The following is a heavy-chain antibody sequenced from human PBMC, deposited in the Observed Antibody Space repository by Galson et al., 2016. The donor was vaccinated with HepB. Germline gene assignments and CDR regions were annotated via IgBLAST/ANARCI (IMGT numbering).Heavy chain of an antibody. J-gene: IGHJ6*02. CDR3: ARFWSIGYKGMDV. D-gene: IGHD5-12*01. V-gene: IGHV5-51*01. Sequence: QSGAEVKKPGESLKISCKGSGYTFSDYWIGWVRQMPGKGLEWMGIINPGDSDTRSSPSFQGQVTISADKSIDTAYLQWSSLKASDSAIYYCARFWSIGYKGMDVWGQGTTVIVSS. CDR2: INPGDSDT. CDR1: GYTFSDYW.